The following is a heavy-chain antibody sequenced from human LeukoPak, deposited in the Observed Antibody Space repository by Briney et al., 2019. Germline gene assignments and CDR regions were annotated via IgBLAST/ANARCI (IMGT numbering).Heavy chain of an antibody. CDR2: IKQDGSEE. V-gene: IGHV3-7*01. Sequence: PGGSLRLSCAASGFSFNTYWMSWVRQAPGEGLEWVANIKQDGSEEDYVDSVKGRFTISRDNAKNSLYLQMNSLRAEDTAVHYCARDRYSSDWQFFDYWGQGTLVTVSS. D-gene: IGHD6-19*01. CDR3: ARDRYSSDWQFFDY. J-gene: IGHJ4*02. CDR1: GFSFNTYW.